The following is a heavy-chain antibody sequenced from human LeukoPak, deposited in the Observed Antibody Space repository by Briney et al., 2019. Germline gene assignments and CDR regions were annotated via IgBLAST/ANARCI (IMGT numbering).Heavy chain of an antibody. CDR1: GGSISSSSYY. J-gene: IGHJ3*02. Sequence: PSETLSLTCTVSGGSISSSSYYWGWIRQPPGKGLEWIGSIYYSGGTYYNPSLKSRVTISVDTSKNQFSLKLSSVTAADTAVYYCARAELRIDAFDIWGQGTMVTVSS. D-gene: IGHD1-26*01. CDR2: IYYSGGT. V-gene: IGHV4-39*07. CDR3: ARAELRIDAFDI.